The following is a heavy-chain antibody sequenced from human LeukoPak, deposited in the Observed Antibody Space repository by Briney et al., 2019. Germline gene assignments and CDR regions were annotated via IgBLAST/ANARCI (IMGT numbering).Heavy chain of an antibody. CDR3: ARDGGGPLYGMDV. Sequence: GGSLRLSCAASGFTFSSYEMNCVSQAPRKGLEWVSYISSSGSTIYYADSVKGRFTISRDNARNSLYLQMNSLRAEDTAVYYCARDGGGPLYGMDVWGQGTTVTVSS. J-gene: IGHJ6*02. CDR2: ISSSGSTI. CDR1: GFTFSSYE. V-gene: IGHV3-48*03. D-gene: IGHD2-15*01.